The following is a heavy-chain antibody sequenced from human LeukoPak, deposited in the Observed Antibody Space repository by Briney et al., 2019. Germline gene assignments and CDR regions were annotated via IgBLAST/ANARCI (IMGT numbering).Heavy chain of an antibody. CDR3: ARDEGSGWYSDWFDP. D-gene: IGHD6-19*01. Sequence: GASVKVSCKASGYTFTGYYMHWVRQAPGQGLEWMGWINPNSGGTNYAQKLQGRVTMTRDTSISTAYMELSRLRSDDTAVYYCARDEGSGWYSDWFDPWGQGTLVTVSS. CDR1: GYTFTGYY. CDR2: INPNSGGT. V-gene: IGHV1-2*02. J-gene: IGHJ5*02.